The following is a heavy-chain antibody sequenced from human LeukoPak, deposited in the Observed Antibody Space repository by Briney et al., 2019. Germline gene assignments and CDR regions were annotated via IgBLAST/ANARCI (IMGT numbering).Heavy chain of an antibody. CDR1: GFTFSSYG. J-gene: IGHJ3*02. CDR3: AKLIQLERSVDAFDI. D-gene: IGHD1-1*01. Sequence: PGGSLRLSCAASGFTFSSYGMHWVRQAPGKGLDWVAFIRYDGSNKYYAESVKGRFTISRDNSKNALYLQMNSLRAEDTAVYYCAKLIQLERSVDAFDIWGQGTMVTVSS. V-gene: IGHV3-30*02. CDR2: IRYDGSNK.